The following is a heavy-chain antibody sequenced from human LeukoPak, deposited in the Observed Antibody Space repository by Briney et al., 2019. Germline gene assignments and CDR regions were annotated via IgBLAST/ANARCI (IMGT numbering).Heavy chain of an antibody. D-gene: IGHD3-3*01. J-gene: IGHJ4*02. CDR2: ISGSGGST. CDR3: AKVPRGAGTSSGY. V-gene: IGHV3-23*01. CDR1: RFTFSNYA. Sequence: GGSLRLSCAASRFTFSNYAMNWVRQAPGKGLEWVSAISGSGGSTYYVDSVKGRFTISRDNSKNTLYLQMNSLRPEDTAVYYCAKVPRGAGTSSGYWGQGTLVTVSS.